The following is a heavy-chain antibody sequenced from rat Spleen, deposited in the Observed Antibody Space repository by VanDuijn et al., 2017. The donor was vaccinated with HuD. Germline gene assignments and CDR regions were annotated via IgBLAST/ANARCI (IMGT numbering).Heavy chain of an antibody. J-gene: IGHJ3*01. CDR1: GLTFSNSG. D-gene: IGHD5-1*01. V-gene: IGHV5-29*01. CDR3: ASELGHNWFAY. CDR2: ISYDGSST. Sequence: EVQLVESGGGLVQPGRSLKLSCAASGLTFSNSGMAWVRQAPTKGLEWVATISYDGSSTYYRDSVKGRFTISRDNAKSTLCLQMDSLKSEDTATYYCASELGHNWFAYWGQGTLVTVS.